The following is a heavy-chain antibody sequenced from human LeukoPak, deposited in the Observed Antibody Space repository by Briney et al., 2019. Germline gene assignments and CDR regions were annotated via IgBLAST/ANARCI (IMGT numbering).Heavy chain of an antibody. CDR2: INSRGSTI. CDR3: AKDTPYYYDSSGYEY. Sequence: PGGSLRLSCAASGFTFSSYEMNWVRQAPGKGLEWVSYINSRGSTIYYADSVKGRFTISRDNSKNTLYLQMNSLRAEDTAVYYCAKDTPYYYDSSGYEYWGQGTLVTVSS. J-gene: IGHJ4*02. V-gene: IGHV3-48*03. D-gene: IGHD3-22*01. CDR1: GFTFSSYE.